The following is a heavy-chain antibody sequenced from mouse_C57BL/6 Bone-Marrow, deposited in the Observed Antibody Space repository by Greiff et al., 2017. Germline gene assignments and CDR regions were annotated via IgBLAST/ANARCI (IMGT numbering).Heavy chain of an antibody. CDR1: GFNIKDDY. CDR3: TTDYGRGYFDV. D-gene: IGHD1-1*01. J-gene: IGHJ1*03. Sequence: VHVKQSGAELVRPGASVKLSCTASGFNIKDDYMHWVKQRPEQGLEWIGWIDPENGDTEYASKFQGKATITADTSSNTAYLQLSSLTSEDTAVYYCTTDYGRGYFDVWGTGTTVTVSS. CDR2: IDPENGDT. V-gene: IGHV14-4*01.